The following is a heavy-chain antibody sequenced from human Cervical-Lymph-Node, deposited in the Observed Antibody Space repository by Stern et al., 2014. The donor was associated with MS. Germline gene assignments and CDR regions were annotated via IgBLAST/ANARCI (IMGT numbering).Heavy chain of an antibody. V-gene: IGHV3-33*01. J-gene: IGHJ6*02. CDR3: ARSAFSKYTTGWYFYGMDV. Sequence: MQLVESGGGVVQPGRSLRLSCAASGFTFSNFGIHWVRRAPGKGLEWVAATWDDGSTDYYADAVKGQFAISRDNSKNPLYLQMSSLRAEDPAVYYCARSAFSKYTTGWYFYGMDVWGLGTTVTVSS. CDR1: GFTFSNFG. CDR2: TWDDGSTD. D-gene: IGHD6-19*01.